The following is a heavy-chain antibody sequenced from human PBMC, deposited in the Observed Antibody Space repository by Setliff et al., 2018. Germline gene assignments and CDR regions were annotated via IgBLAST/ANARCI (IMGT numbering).Heavy chain of an antibody. CDR1: GASINRDY. J-gene: IGHJ6*03. V-gene: IGHV4-59*04. CDR3: ARSHYYASGNSHYYYMDV. CDR2: IYYTGTA. Sequence: SETLSLTCSVSGASINRDYWNWIRQPPGKGLEWIGSIYYTGTAYYNPSLKGRVTMSADTSKKQLYLSLTSVSVADTAMYYCARSHYYASGNSHYYYMDVWGKGTAVTV. D-gene: IGHD3-10*01.